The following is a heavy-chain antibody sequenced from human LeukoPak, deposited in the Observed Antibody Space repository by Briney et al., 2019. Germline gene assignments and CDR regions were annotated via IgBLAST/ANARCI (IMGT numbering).Heavy chain of an antibody. CDR2: ISSSSSYV. J-gene: IGHJ4*02. CDR1: GFTFSSYS. Sequence: GGSLRLSCAASGFTFSSYSMNWVRQAPGKGLEWVSSISSSSSYVYYADSVKGRFTISRDNAKNSLYLQMNSLRAEDTAVYYCARDRPLISYYDYVWGSYRSIGYFDYWGQGTLVTVSS. CDR3: ARDRPLISYYDYVWGSYRSIGYFDY. D-gene: IGHD3-16*02. V-gene: IGHV3-21*01.